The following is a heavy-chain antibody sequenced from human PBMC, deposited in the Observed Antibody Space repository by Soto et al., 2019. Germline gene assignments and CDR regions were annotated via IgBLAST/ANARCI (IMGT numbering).Heavy chain of an antibody. CDR1: GYTFTGYY. Sequence: GASVKVSCKASGYTFTGYYMHWVRQAPGQGLEWMGWINPNSGGTNYAQKFQGRVTMTRDTSTSTAYMALSRLRSDDTAVYYCARDCPIPIFRFVINYGMDVWGQGTTVTVSS. J-gene: IGHJ6*01. V-gene: IGHV1-2*02. CDR2: INPNSGGT. CDR3: ARDCPIPIFRFVINYGMDV. D-gene: IGHD3-3*01.